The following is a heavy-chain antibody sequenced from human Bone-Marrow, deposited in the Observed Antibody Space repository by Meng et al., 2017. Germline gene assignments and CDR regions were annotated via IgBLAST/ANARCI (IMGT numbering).Heavy chain of an antibody. CDR2: INHSGST. CDR3: ARRGGSGHYSP. Sequence: QVHLQQWGAGLLKASETLSLTCAVYGGSFSGYYWSWIRQPPGKGLEWIGEINHSGSTNYNPSLRSRVTRSVDTSKKQVSLKLSSVTAADTAVYYCARRGGSGHYSPWGQGTLVTVSS. CDR1: GGSFSGYY. J-gene: IGHJ5*02. D-gene: IGHD3-10*01. V-gene: IGHV4-34*01.